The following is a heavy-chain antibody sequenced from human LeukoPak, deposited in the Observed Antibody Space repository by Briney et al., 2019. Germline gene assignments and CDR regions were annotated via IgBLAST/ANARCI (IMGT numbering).Heavy chain of an antibody. D-gene: IGHD6-19*01. CDR2: ISGSGANT. Sequence: PGGTLRLSCGASGFTFTNHGTSWVRQAPGKALEWVSAISGSGANTYYTDSVRGRFIISRDQSRKTLYLQMNRLRAEDTAIYYCASHAAYTSDWRARTFDYWGQGTLVTVSS. V-gene: IGHV3-23*01. J-gene: IGHJ4*02. CDR3: ASHAAYTSDWRARTFDY. CDR1: GFTFTNHG.